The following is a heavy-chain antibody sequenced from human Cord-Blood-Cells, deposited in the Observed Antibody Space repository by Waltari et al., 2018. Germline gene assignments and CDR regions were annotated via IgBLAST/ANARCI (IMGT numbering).Heavy chain of an antibody. CDR2: IYHSGST. D-gene: IGHD7-27*01. CDR3: AIAALGSHDAFDI. J-gene: IGHJ3*02. CDR1: GYPISSGYY. Sequence: QVQLQESGPGLVKPSETLSLTCPASGYPISSGYYWGWIRQPPGKGLEWIGSIYHSGSTYYNPSLKSRVTISVDTSKNQFSLKLSSVTAADTAVYYCAIAALGSHDAFDIWGQGTMVTVSS. V-gene: IGHV4-38-2*01.